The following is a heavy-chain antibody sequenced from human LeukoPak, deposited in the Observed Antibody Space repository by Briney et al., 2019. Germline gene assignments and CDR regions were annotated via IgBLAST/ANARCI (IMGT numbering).Heavy chain of an antibody. J-gene: IGHJ4*02. V-gene: IGHV3-30*02. CDR2: IRYDGSNK. Sequence: GGSLRLSCAASGFTFSSYGMHWVRQAPGKGLEWVAFIRYDGSNKYYADSVKGRFTISRDNTKNTLYLQMNSLRAEDTAVYYCAKDFSSGYYFFGYWGQRTLVTVSS. CDR1: GFTFSSYG. D-gene: IGHD3-22*01. CDR3: AKDFSSGYYFFGY.